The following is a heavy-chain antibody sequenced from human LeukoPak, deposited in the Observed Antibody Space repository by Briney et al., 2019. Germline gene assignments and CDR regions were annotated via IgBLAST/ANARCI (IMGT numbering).Heavy chain of an antibody. CDR3: ATDFWSGYPPYYYYGMDV. Sequence: ASVTVSCKASGGTFSSYAISWVRQAPGQGLEWMGGIIPIFGTANYAQKFQGRVTITADESTSTAYMELSSLRSEDTAVYYCATDFWSGYPPYYYYGMDVWGQGTTVTVSS. V-gene: IGHV1-69*13. CDR2: IIPIFGTA. J-gene: IGHJ6*02. CDR1: GGTFSSYA. D-gene: IGHD3-3*01.